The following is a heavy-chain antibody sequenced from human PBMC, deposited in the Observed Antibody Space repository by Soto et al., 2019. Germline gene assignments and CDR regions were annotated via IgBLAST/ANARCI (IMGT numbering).Heavy chain of an antibody. J-gene: IGHJ4*02. D-gene: IGHD5-18*01. CDR2: IIPIFGTA. CDR3: ARDKSQVDTAMAH. Sequence: SVKVSCKASGGTFSSYAISWVRQAPGQGLEWMGGIIPIFGTANYAQKFQGRVTITADESTSTAYMELSSLRSEDTAVYYCARDKSQVDTAMAHWCQGTLVTVSS. V-gene: IGHV1-69*13. CDR1: GGTFSSYA.